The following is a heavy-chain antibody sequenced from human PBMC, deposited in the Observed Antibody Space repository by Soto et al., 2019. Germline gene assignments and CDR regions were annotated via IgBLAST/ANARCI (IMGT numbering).Heavy chain of an antibody. Sequence: ASVKVSCKASGYTFTSYYMHWVRQAPGQGLEWMGIINPSGGSTSYAQKFQGRVTMTRDTSTSTVYMELSSLRSEDTAVYYCARGRTRVVVTHKISLFDPWGQGTLVTVSS. J-gene: IGHJ5*02. CDR2: INPSGGST. CDR3: ARGRTRVVVTHKISLFDP. CDR1: GYTFTSYY. V-gene: IGHV1-46*01. D-gene: IGHD3-22*01.